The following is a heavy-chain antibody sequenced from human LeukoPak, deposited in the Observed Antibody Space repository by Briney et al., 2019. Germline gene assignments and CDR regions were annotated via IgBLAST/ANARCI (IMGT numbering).Heavy chain of an antibody. Sequence: ASVKVSCKASGYTFTSYDINWVRQATGQGLEWMGWMNPNSGNTGYAQKFQGRVTITRNTSISTAYMELSSLRSEDTAVYYCARDHGVAVAGTYYYGMDVWGQGTTVTVSS. CDR1: GYTFTSYD. V-gene: IGHV1-8*01. CDR2: MNPNSGNT. D-gene: IGHD6-19*01. CDR3: ARDHGVAVAGTYYYGMDV. J-gene: IGHJ6*02.